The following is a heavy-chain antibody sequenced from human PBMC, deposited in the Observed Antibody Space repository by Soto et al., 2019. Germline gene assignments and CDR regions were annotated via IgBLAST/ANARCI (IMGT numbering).Heavy chain of an antibody. Sequence: QLQLQESGSGLVKPSQTLSLTCAVSGGSISSGGHSWSWIRQPPGKGLEWIGYISHNGSTYYNQSLKSRVTTAVDRSKTQFSLKLSSVTAADTDVYYCARGGLLPDYWGQGTLVTVSS. D-gene: IGHD6-19*01. CDR2: ISHNGST. CDR1: GGSISSGGHS. J-gene: IGHJ4*02. CDR3: ARGGLLPDY. V-gene: IGHV4-30-2*01.